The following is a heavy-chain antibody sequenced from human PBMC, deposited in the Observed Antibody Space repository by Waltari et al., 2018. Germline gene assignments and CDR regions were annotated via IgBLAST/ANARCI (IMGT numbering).Heavy chain of an antibody. CDR3: ARDVGLGKPDY. J-gene: IGHJ4*02. V-gene: IGHV3-21*06. D-gene: IGHD7-27*01. CDR1: GLLLRELN. CDR2: ISRSGSNI. Sequence: EVQLVESGGGPVKPGGSLRLYCAASGLLLRELNMIWVRQAPGKGLEWVSFISRSGSNIYYADSVKGRFTISRDNDKNTLFLQMDSLTAEDTAVYYCARDVGLGKPDYWGQGTLVTVSS.